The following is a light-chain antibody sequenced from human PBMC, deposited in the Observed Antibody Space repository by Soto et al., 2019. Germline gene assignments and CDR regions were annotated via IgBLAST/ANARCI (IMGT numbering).Light chain of an antibody. CDR1: SSNIGNNY. CDR2: DND. V-gene: IGLV1-51*01. Sequence: QSVLTQPPSVSAAPGLKVTISCSGSSSNIGNNYVSWYQQFPGTAPKVIIFDNDEQPSGTPDRFSGSKSGTSATLVITELQTGDEADYYCGTWDSTLSSDVFGGGTKLTVL. CDR3: GTWDSTLSSDV. J-gene: IGLJ3*02.